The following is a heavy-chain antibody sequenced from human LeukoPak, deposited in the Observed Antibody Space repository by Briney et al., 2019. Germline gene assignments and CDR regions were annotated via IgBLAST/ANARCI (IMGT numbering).Heavy chain of an antibody. V-gene: IGHV3-23*01. CDR1: GFTFSSYF. D-gene: IGHD3-3*01. Sequence: GGSLRLSCVAFGFTFSSYFMSLVRQAPGKGLEGVSVISGSGGSTYYAESVKGRFTISRDNSNNTLYLQMNSLRAEDTAVYYCANSPHYDGTSYWGQGTLVTVSS. CDR3: ANSPHYDGTSY. J-gene: IGHJ4*02. CDR2: ISGSGGST.